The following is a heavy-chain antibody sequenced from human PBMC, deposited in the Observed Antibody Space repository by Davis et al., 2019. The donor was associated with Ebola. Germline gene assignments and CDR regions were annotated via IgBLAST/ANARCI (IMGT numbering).Heavy chain of an antibody. J-gene: IGHJ4*02. Sequence: ASVKVSCKASGYIFIHYYLHWVRQAPGRGLQWMGRINPNTGGADYAQDFQGWVTMTRDTSTSTAYMQLNRLRSDDSAMYYCAGEAADHRGIDFWGQGTMVTVSS. V-gene: IGHV1-2*04. CDR1: GYIFIHYY. CDR3: AGEAADHRGIDF. D-gene: IGHD1-14*01. CDR2: INPNTGGA.